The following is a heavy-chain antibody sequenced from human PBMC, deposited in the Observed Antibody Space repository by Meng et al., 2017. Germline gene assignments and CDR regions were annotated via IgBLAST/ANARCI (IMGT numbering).Heavy chain of an antibody. V-gene: IGHV1-46*01. CDR1: GYTFTSYY. Sequence: ASVKVSCKASGYTFTSYYMHWVRQAPGQGLEWMGIINPSGGSTSYAQKFQGRVTVTRDTSTSTVYMELSSLRSEDTAVYYCARDLAIVAAAGYYFDYWGQGTLVTFSS. CDR2: INPSGGST. J-gene: IGHJ4*02. D-gene: IGHD6-13*01. CDR3: ARDLAIVAAAGYYFDY.